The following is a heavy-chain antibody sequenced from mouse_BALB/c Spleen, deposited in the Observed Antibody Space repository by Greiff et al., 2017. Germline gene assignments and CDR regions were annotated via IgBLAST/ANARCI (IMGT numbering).Heavy chain of an antibody. V-gene: IGHV1-7*01. Sequence: VQLQQSGAELAKPGASVKMSCKASGYTFTSYWMHWVKQRPGQGLEWIGYINPSTGYTEYNQKFKDKATLTADKSSSTAYMQLSSLTSEDSAVYYCARPIYDGYYDAMDYWGQGTSVTVSS. CDR2: INPSTGYT. D-gene: IGHD2-3*01. J-gene: IGHJ4*01. CDR3: ARPIYDGYYDAMDY. CDR1: GYTFTSYW.